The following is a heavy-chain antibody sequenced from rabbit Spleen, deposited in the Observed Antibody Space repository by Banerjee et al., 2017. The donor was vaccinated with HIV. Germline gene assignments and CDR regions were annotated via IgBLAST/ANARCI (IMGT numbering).Heavy chain of an antibody. CDR2: IYTDSSGST. V-gene: IGHV1S45*01. Sequence: QEQLEESGGGLVQPEGSLTLTCTASGIDFSSYYYMCWVRQAPGKGLEWIACIYTDSSGSTYYASWAKGRFTISKTSSTTVTLQMTSLTAADTATYFCARDDYGDHNPDFTLWGQGTLVTVS. J-gene: IGHJ4*01. CDR3: ARDDYGDHNPDFTL. CDR1: GIDFSSYYY. D-gene: IGHD2-1*01.